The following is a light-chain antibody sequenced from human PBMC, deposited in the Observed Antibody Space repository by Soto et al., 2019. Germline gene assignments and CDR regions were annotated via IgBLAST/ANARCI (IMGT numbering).Light chain of an antibody. CDR3: QQYNNWPLT. Sequence: TQSPATLSLSPGERATLSCRASQSVSSFLAWYQQKPGQAPRLLIYDASTRATGFPARFSGSGSGTEFTLTVSSLQSEDFAVYYCQQYNNWPLTFGGGAKVDIK. CDR1: QSVSSF. J-gene: IGKJ4*01. CDR2: DAS. V-gene: IGKV3-15*01.